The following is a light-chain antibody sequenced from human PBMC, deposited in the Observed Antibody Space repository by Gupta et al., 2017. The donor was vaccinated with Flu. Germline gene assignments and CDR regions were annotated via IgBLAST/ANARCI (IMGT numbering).Light chain of an antibody. V-gene: IGLV1-51*02. CDR1: SSNIGNNY. CDR2: ENN. CDR3: GTWDSSLSARV. Sequence: QSVLTQPPSVSAAPGPKVTISCSGSSSNIGNNYVSWYQQLPGTAPKLLLYENNKRPSGIPDRFSGSKSGTSATLGITGLQTGDEADYYCGTWDSSLSARVFGGGTKLTVL. J-gene: IGLJ3*02.